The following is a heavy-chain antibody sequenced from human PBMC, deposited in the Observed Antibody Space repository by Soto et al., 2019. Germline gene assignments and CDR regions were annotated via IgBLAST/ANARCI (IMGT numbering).Heavy chain of an antibody. Sequence: EVQLLESGGGLVQRGGSQRLSCAASGFTFTSYVMSWVRQAPGKGLEWVAGISGGGSTAFYADSVKGRFTISRDNAKNTVVLQMDSLRAEDTAIYYCAKDSNKYSISLRGRYFDSWGQGTLVTVSS. CDR1: GFTFTSYV. CDR3: AKDSNKYSISLRGRYFDS. V-gene: IGHV3-23*01. D-gene: IGHD5-12*01. J-gene: IGHJ4*02. CDR2: ISGGGSTA.